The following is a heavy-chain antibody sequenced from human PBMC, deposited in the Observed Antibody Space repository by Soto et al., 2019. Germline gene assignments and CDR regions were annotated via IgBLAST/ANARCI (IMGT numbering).Heavy chain of an antibody. Sequence: GGSLRLSCTASGFTFGDYAMSWFRQAPGKGLEWVGFIRSKAYGGTTEYAASVKGRFTISRDDSKSIAYLQMNSLKTEDTAVYYCTRDLVFHDFWSGYYFFSDVWGKGTTVTVSS. V-gene: IGHV3-49*03. CDR1: GFTFGDYA. CDR2: IRSKAYGGTT. D-gene: IGHD3-3*01. CDR3: TRDLVFHDFWSGYYFFSDV. J-gene: IGHJ6*04.